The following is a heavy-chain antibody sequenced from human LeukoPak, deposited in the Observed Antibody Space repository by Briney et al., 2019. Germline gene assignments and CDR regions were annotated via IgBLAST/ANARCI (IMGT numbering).Heavy chain of an antibody. D-gene: IGHD3-10*01. Sequence: ASVKVSCKASGGTFSSYAISWVRQAPGQGLEWMGGIIPIFGTANYAQKFQGRVTITADESTSTAYMELSSLRSEDTAVYYCARESWRGSGRLEYYGMDVWGQGTTATVSS. CDR2: IIPIFGTA. CDR1: GGTFSSYA. J-gene: IGHJ6*02. CDR3: ARESWRGSGRLEYYGMDV. V-gene: IGHV1-69*01.